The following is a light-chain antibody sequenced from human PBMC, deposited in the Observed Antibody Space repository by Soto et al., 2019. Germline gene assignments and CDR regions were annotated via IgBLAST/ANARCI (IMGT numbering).Light chain of an antibody. CDR1: QTLSNSF. CDR3: QQYGTSEII. J-gene: IGKJ5*01. V-gene: IGKV3-20*01. CDR2: DTS. Sequence: EIVLTQSPGTLSLSPGERATLSCRASQTLSNSFIAWYQQKPGQAPRLLIYDTSSRATGVPDRYSASGSATDVTLTTSRLEAEDFVVVFCQQYGTSEIIFGQGTRLEIK.